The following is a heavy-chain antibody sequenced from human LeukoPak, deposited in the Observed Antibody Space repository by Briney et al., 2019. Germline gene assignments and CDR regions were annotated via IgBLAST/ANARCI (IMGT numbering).Heavy chain of an antibody. J-gene: IGHJ6*03. V-gene: IGHV4-30-2*01. CDR3: ARDHSYYYYMDV. CDR2: IYHSGST. CDR1: GGSISSGGYS. Sequence: SETLSLTCAVSGGSISSGGYSWSWIRQPPGKGLEWIGYIYHSGSTYYNPSLKSRVTISVDTSKNQFSLKLSSVTAADTAVYYCARDHSYYYYMDVWGKGTTVTVSS.